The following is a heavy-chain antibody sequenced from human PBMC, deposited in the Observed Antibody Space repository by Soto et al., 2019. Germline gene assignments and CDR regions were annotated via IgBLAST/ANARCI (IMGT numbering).Heavy chain of an antibody. CDR2: ISGSGGST. CDR3: AKDPPAFGVVIILDY. V-gene: IGHV3-23*01. D-gene: IGHD3-3*01. J-gene: IGHJ4*02. CDR1: GFTFSSYA. Sequence: LRLSCAASGFTFSSYAMSWVRQAPGKGLERVSAISGSGGSTYYADSVKGRFTISRDNSKNTLYLQMNSLRAEDTAVYYCAKDPPAFGVVIILDYWGQGTLVTVSS.